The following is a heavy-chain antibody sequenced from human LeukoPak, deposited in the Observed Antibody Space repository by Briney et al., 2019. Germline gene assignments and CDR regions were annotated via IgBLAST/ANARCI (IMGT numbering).Heavy chain of an antibody. V-gene: IGHV3-21*01. CDR2: ISSTSRSSYI. CDR1: GFSFSSYS. D-gene: IGHD3-22*01. CDR3: ARGYIDNLGYSPRSSFDS. J-gene: IGHJ4*02. Sequence: GGSLRLSCAASGFSFSSYSMDWVRQAPGKGLEWVSSISSTSRSSYIFYAESVKGRFTISRDNTKNSLFLHMNSLVAEDTAVYYCARGYIDNLGYSPRSSFDSWGQDSLVTVSS.